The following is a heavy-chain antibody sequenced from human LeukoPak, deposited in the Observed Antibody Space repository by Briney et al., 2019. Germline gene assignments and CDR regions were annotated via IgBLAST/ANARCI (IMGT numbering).Heavy chain of an antibody. CDR3: ARMPIVVVPAAPDY. J-gene: IGHJ4*02. Sequence: GGSLRLSCVVSGFTFSSYHMNWVRQAPGKGLEWVSYISSSGSTIYYADSVKGRFTISRDNAKNSLYLQMNSLRAEDTAVYYCARMPIVVVPAAPDYWGQGTLVTVSS. CDR1: GFTFSSYH. V-gene: IGHV3-48*03. CDR2: ISSSGSTI. D-gene: IGHD2-2*01.